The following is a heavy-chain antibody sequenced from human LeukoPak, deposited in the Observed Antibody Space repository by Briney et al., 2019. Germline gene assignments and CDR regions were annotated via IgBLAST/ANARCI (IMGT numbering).Heavy chain of an antibody. CDR3: ARDLDY. V-gene: IGHV4-34*01. Sequence: SETLSLTCAVYGGSFSGYYWSWIRQPPGKGLEWIGEINHSGSTNYNPSLKSRVTISVDTSKNQFSLKLSSVTAADTAVYYCARDLDYWGQGTLVTVSS. CDR1: GGSFSGYY. CDR2: INHSGST. J-gene: IGHJ4*02.